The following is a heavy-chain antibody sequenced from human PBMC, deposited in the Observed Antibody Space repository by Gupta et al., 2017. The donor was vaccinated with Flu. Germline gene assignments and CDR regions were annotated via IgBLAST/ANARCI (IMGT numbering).Heavy chain of an antibody. CDR1: GGSFSGYY. CDR2: INQSGST. V-gene: IGHV4-34*01. CDR3: ARAKRGGASSAYYYYYGMDV. Sequence: QVQLQQWGAGLLKPSETLSLTCAVYGGSFSGYYWSWIRQPPGKGLEWIGEINQSGSTNYNPSLKSRVTISVDTSKNQFSLKRSSVTAADTAVYYCARAKRGGASSAYYYYYGMDVWGQGTTVTVSS. J-gene: IGHJ6*02. D-gene: IGHD1-1*01.